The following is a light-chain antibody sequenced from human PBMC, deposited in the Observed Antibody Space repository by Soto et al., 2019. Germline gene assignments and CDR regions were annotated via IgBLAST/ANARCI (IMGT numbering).Light chain of an antibody. J-gene: IGKJ1*01. Sequence: EIVLTQSPCTLSLSPGERATLSCRSSHSVSSNYLAWYQQKPGQAPRLLIYDVSSRATGIPARLSGSGSGTDFTLTISRLEPVNFTVYYCQQYGISPTFGQGTKVEIK. CDR3: QQYGISPT. CDR2: DVS. CDR1: HSVSSNY. V-gene: IGKV3-20*01.